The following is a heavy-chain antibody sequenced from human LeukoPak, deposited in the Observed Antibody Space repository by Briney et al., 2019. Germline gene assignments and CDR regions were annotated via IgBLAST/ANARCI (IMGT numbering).Heavy chain of an antibody. Sequence: PSETLSLTCAVSGDSTTSASYYWGWIRQPPGKGLEWIGSIYYNGRTYYKSSLKSRVSISVDTSKNQCSLKLNSVTAADTAVYYCARGHRTLGTLSERCWFDPWGQGTLVTVSS. J-gene: IGHJ5*02. D-gene: IGHD1-1*01. CDR3: ARGHRTLGTLSERCWFDP. V-gene: IGHV4-39*07. CDR1: GDSTTSASYY. CDR2: IYYNGRT.